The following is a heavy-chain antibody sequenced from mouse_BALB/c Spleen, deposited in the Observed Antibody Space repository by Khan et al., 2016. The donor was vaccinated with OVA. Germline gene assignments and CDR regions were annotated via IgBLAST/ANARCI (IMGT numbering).Heavy chain of an antibody. D-gene: IGHD2-14*01. V-gene: IGHV3-8*02. CDR2: MISTGYT. J-gene: IGHJ3*01. CDR1: GDSITSGY. Sequence: EVQLQESGPSLVKPSQTLSLTCSVTGDSITSGYWSWIRKFPGNKLEYMGYMISTGYTDYNPSLKSRLAIPRHTSKNQSYLQLHSVTTEDTATYYGARSTYRYAFAYWGQGTLVTVSA. CDR3: ARSTYRYAFAY.